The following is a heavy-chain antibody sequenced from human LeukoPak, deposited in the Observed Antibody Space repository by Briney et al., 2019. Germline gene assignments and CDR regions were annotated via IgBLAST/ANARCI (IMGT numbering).Heavy chain of an antibody. Sequence: ASVKVSCKTSAFTFTEYYIHWVRQAPGQGLEWMGWINPKTGGTNYTQKFQGRVTLTRDMSINTAYLEVSSLNSDDTAVYYCARDWVAPTVDATGFCTHLDYWGQGTLVIVSS. CDR3: ARDWVAPTVDATGFCTHLDY. J-gene: IGHJ4*02. V-gene: IGHV1-2*02. D-gene: IGHD3/OR15-3a*01. CDR1: AFTFTEYY. CDR2: INPKTGGT.